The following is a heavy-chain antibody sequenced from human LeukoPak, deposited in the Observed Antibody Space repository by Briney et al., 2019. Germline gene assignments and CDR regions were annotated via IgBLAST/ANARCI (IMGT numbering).Heavy chain of an antibody. Sequence: RPGGSLRLSCAASGFTFSSYWMSWVRQAPGKGLEWVANIKQDGSEKYYVDSVKGRFTISRDNAKNSLYLQMNSLRAEDTAVYYCARYPDSSSWYSTGPFDYWGQGTLVTVSS. D-gene: IGHD6-13*01. CDR3: ARYPDSSSWYSTGPFDY. CDR1: GFTFSSYW. V-gene: IGHV3-7*01. J-gene: IGHJ4*02. CDR2: IKQDGSEK.